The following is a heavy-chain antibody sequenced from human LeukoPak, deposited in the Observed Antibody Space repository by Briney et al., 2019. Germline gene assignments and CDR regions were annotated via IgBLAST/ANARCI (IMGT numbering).Heavy chain of an antibody. D-gene: IGHD3-10*01. V-gene: IGHV1-18*04. CDR2: ISAYNGNT. Sequence: ASVKVSCKASGYTFTSYGISWVRQAPGQGLEWMGWISAYNGNTNYAQKLQGRVTMTTDTSTSTAYMELRSLRSDDTAVYYCARDHSNYGSGKIDYWGQGTLVTVSS. CDR3: ARDHSNYGSGKIDY. CDR1: GYTFTSYG. J-gene: IGHJ4*02.